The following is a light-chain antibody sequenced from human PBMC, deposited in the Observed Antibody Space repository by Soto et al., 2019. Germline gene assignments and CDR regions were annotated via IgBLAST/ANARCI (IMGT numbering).Light chain of an antibody. V-gene: IGKV1-13*02. J-gene: IGKJ4*01. CDR3: QQFNSS. Sequence: AIQLTQSPSSLSACVGDRVTITCRASQGISSALAWYQQKPGKAPKLLIYDASSLESGVPSRFSGSGSGTDFTLTISSLQPEDFATYYCQQFNSSLGGGTKVEIQ. CDR1: QGISSA. CDR2: DAS.